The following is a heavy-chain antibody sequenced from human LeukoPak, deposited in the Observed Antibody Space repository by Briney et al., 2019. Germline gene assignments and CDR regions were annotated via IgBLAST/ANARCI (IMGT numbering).Heavy chain of an antibody. CDR3: ARETYYYDSSGYYPLRYFDL. V-gene: IGHV3-7*01. J-gene: IGHJ2*01. D-gene: IGHD3-22*01. CDR1: GFSFSTYS. Sequence: GGSLRLSCAASGFSFSTYSMTWVRQAPGKGLEWVANIKQDGSEKYYVDSVKGRFTISRDNAKNSLYLQMNSLRAEDTAVYYCARETYYYDSSGYYPLRYFDLWGRGTLVTVSS. CDR2: IKQDGSEK.